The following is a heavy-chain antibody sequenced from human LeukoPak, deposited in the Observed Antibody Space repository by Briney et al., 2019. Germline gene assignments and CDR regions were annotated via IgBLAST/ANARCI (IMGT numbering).Heavy chain of an antibody. CDR2: INPNSGGT. J-gene: IGHJ4*02. Sequence: ASVKVSCKASGYTFTGYYMHWVRQAPGQGLEWMGWINPNSGGTNYAQKFQGRVTITRNTSISTAYMELSSLRSEDTAVYYCARGVIYDFWSGYSDYWGQGTLVTVSS. CDR1: GYTFTGYY. CDR3: ARGVIYDFWSGYSDY. D-gene: IGHD3-3*01. V-gene: IGHV1-2*02.